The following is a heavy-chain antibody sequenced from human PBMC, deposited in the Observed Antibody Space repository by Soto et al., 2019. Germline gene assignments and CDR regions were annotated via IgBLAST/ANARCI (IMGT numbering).Heavy chain of an antibody. CDR2: ISYDGSNK. V-gene: IGHV3-30-3*01. J-gene: IGHJ4*02. D-gene: IGHD4-17*01. Sequence: QVQLVESGGGVVQPGRSLRLSCAASGFTFSSYAMHWVRQAPGKGLEWVAVISYDGSNKYYADSVKGRFTISRDNSKNTLYLQMNSPRAEDTAVYYCARVPVTRGYFDYWGQGTLVTVSS. CDR1: GFTFSSYA. CDR3: ARVPVTRGYFDY.